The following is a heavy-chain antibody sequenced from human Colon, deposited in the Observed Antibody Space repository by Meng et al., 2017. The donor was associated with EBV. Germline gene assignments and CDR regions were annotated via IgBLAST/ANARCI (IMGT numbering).Heavy chain of an antibody. Sequence: ELQWGQSEAGLVHPGGSLRLSCAASGFTFNKYWIQWVRQVPGKGLVWVSRISGDGTITTYADSVKGRFTISRDNAKNTLYLQMNSLRVEDTGVYYCVRDDDTLKWTGPHFDSWGQGALVTVSS. CDR3: VRDDDTLKWTGPHFDS. D-gene: IGHD1-1*01. CDR1: GFTFNKYW. V-gene: IGHV3-74*01. CDR2: ISGDGTIT. J-gene: IGHJ4*02.